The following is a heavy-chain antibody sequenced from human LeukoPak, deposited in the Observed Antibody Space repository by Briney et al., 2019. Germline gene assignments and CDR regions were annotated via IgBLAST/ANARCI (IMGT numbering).Heavy chain of an antibody. J-gene: IGHJ4*02. CDR2: IYYSGST. CDR3: ARDTEVAWYYFGY. D-gene: IGHD4-23*01. CDR1: GGSISSYY. Sequence: SEALSLTCTVSGGSISSYYWSWIRQPPGKGLEWIGYIYYSGSTNYNPSLKSRVTISVDTSKNQFSLKLSSVTAADTAVYYCARDTEVAWYYFGYWGQGTLVTVSS. V-gene: IGHV4-59*01.